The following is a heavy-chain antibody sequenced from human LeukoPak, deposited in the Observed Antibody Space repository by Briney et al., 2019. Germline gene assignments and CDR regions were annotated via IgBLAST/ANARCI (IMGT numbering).Heavy chain of an antibody. D-gene: IGHD5-18*01. J-gene: IGHJ6*02. V-gene: IGHV4-59*01. CDR1: GGSISSYY. Sequence: SETLSLTCTASGGSISSYYWSWIRQPPGKGLEWIGYIYYSGSTNYNPSLKSRVTISVDTSKNQFSLKLSSVTAADTAVYYCARELPLAYSYGWYYYGMDVWGQGTTVTVSS. CDR3: ARELPLAYSYGWYYYGMDV. CDR2: IYYSGST.